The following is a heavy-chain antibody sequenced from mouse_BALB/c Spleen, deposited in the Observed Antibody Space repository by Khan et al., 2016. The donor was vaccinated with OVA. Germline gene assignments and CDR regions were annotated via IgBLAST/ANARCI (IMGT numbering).Heavy chain of an antibody. D-gene: IGHD1-1*01. V-gene: IGHV3-2*02. CDR2: ISYSGNT. CDR3: ARVYGGDFDY. CDR1: GYSITSDYA. Sequence: EVKLQESGPGLVKPSQSLSLTCTVTGYSITSDYAWNWIRQFPGNKLEWMGFISYSGNTKYNPSLKSRFSIPRDTSKHQFFLQLNSVTTEDTAIYYCARVYGGDFDYWGQGTSLTVSS. J-gene: IGHJ2*02.